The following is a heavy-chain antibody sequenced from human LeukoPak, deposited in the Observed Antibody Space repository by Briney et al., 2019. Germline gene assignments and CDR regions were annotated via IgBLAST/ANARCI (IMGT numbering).Heavy chain of an antibody. Sequence: GGSLRLSCAASGFTFSDYYMSWIRQAPGKGLEWASYISSSGSTIYYADSVKGRFTISRDNSKNTLYLQMNSLRAEDTAVYYCAKLEMATKADYWGQGTLVTVSS. D-gene: IGHD5-24*01. CDR2: ISSSGSTI. J-gene: IGHJ4*02. CDR1: GFTFSDYY. V-gene: IGHV3-11*04. CDR3: AKLEMATKADY.